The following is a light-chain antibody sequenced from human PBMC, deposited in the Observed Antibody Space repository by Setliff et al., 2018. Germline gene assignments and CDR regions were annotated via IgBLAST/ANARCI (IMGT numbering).Light chain of an antibody. CDR2: GAS. Sequence: EIVMTQSPATLSVSPGERATLSCRASQSVNRHLAWYQQKPGQAPRLLMSGASTRATGVPARFSGSGSGTEFTLTISNVQSEDFAVYYCQQYQNWRTFGQGTK. CDR1: QSVNRH. CDR3: QQYQNWRT. J-gene: IGKJ1*01. V-gene: IGKV3-15*01.